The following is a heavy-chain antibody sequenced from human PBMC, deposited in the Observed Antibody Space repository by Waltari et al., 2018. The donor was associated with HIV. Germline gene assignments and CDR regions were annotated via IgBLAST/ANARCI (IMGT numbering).Heavy chain of an antibody. CDR3: ARQRTYAMDV. CDR2: ICPGDSDT. Sequence: VHLVQSGSVVKKPGESLKTSSTVSGYTFSSTWTRRVRPMPGKGLEWVGIICPGDSDTRYSPSFQGQVTISVDKSISTAYLQWTSLKASDTAKYYCARQRTYAMDVWGQGTTVTVSS. V-gene: IGHV5-51*01. CDR1: GYTFSSTW. J-gene: IGHJ6*02.